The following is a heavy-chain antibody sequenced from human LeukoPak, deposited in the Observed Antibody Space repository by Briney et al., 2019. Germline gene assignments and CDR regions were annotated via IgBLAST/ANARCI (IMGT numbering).Heavy chain of an antibody. CDR2: INHSGST. V-gene: IGHV4-34*01. Sequence: SETLSLTCAVYGGSFSGYYWSWIRQPPGKRLEWIGEINHSGSTNYNPSLKSRVTISVDTSKNQFSLKLSSVTAADTAVYYCARGRVDIVVVPAAMSRYFDYWGQGTLVTVSS. J-gene: IGHJ4*02. D-gene: IGHD2-2*03. CDR3: ARGRVDIVVVPAAMSRYFDY. CDR1: GGSFSGYY.